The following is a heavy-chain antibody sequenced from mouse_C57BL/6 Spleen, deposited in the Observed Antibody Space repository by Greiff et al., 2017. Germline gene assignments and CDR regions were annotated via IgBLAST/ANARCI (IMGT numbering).Heavy chain of an antibody. D-gene: IGHD1-1*01. CDR2: INPSSGYT. CDR1: GYTFTSYT. Sequence: QVQLKESGAELARPGASVKMSCKASGYTFTSYTMHWVKQRPGQGLEWIGYINPSSGYTKYNQKFKDKATLTADKSSSTAYMQLSSLTSEDSAVYYCASPLYGSSYDYAMDYWGQGTSVTVSS. J-gene: IGHJ4*01. V-gene: IGHV1-4*01. CDR3: ASPLYGSSYDYAMDY.